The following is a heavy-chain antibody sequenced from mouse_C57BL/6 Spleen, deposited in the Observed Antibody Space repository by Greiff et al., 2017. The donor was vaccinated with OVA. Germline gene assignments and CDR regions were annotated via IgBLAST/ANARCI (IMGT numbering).Heavy chain of an antibody. V-gene: IGHV1-80*01. Sequence: VQLQQSGAELVKPGASVKISCKASGYAFSSYWMNWVKQRPGKGLEWIGQIYPGDGDTNYNGKFKGKATLTADKSSSTAYMQLSSLTSEDSAVYFCARQFATYHYYGSSYDWYFDVWGTGTTVTVSS. J-gene: IGHJ1*03. CDR1: GYAFSSYW. D-gene: IGHD1-1*01. CDR2: IYPGDGDT. CDR3: ARQFATYHYYGSSYDWYFDV.